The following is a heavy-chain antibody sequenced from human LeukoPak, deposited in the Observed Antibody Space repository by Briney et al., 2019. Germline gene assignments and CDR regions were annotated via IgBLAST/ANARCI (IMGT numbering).Heavy chain of an antibody. CDR2: ISYDGSNK. CDR3: AKDSVWFGEYPPDY. CDR1: GFTFSSYG. V-gene: IGHV3-30*18. J-gene: IGHJ4*02. Sequence: GGSLRLSCAASGFTFSSYGMHWVRQAPGKGLEWVAVISYDGSNKYYADSVKGRFTISRDNSKNTQYLQMNSLRAEDTAVYYCAKDSVWFGEYPPDYWGQGTLVTVSS. D-gene: IGHD3-10*01.